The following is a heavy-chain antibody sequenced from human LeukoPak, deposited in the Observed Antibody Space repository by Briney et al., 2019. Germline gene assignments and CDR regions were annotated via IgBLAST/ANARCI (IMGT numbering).Heavy chain of an antibody. CDR1: GGSISSSSYY. CDR2: IYYSGST. CDR3: ARVPGDPADYYYYYMDV. V-gene: IGHV4-39*07. D-gene: IGHD1-14*01. Sequence: SETLSLTCTVSGGSISSSSYYWGWIRQPPGKGLEWIGSIYYSGSTYYNPSLKSRVTISVDTSKNQFSLKLSSVTAADTAVYYCARVPGDPADYYYYYMDVWGKGTTVTISS. J-gene: IGHJ6*03.